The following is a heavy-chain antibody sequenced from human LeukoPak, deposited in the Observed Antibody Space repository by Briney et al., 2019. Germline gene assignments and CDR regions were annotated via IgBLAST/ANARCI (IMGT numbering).Heavy chain of an antibody. D-gene: IGHD4-17*01. Sequence: SVKVSCKASGGTFSSYAISWVRQAPGQGLEWMGRFIPILGIANYAQKFQGRVTITADKSTSTAYMELSSLRSEDTAVYYCATNYGDYENAFDIWGQGTMVTVSS. J-gene: IGHJ3*02. CDR2: FIPILGIA. V-gene: IGHV1-69*04. CDR3: ATNYGDYENAFDI. CDR1: GGTFSSYA.